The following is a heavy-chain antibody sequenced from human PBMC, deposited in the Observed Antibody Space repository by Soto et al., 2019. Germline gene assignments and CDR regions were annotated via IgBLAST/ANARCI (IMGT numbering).Heavy chain of an antibody. CDR3: GTPGTAVTGLRSFDH. Sequence: GGSLRLSCAASGFTFSSYSMNWVRQAPGKGLEWVSSISSSSSYIYYADSVKGRFTISRDNAKNSLYLQMDSLRAEDTAVYYFGTPGTAVTGLRSFDHWGQGTLVTVAS. CDR2: ISSSSSYI. V-gene: IGHV3-21*01. J-gene: IGHJ4*02. D-gene: IGHD6-19*01. CDR1: GFTFSSYS.